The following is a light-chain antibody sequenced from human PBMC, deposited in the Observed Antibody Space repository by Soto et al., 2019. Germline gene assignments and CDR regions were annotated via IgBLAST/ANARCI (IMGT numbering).Light chain of an antibody. J-gene: IGLJ2*01. CDR1: SSDVGAYNY. V-gene: IGLV2-14*01. CDR3: SSYTRSTTLVV. Sequence: QSALTRPASVSGSPGQSITISCTGTSSDVGAYNYVSWYQQHPGKAPKLMIYDVSNRPSGVSNRFSGSKSGNTASLTISGLQAEDEADYYCSSYTRSTTLVVFGGGTKLTVL. CDR2: DVS.